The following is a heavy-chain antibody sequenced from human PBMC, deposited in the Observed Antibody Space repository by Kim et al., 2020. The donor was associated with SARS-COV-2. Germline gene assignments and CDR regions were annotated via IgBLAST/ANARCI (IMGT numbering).Heavy chain of an antibody. CDR1: GFTFSSYS. D-gene: IGHD6-13*01. Sequence: GGSLRLSCAASGFTFSSYSMNWVRQAPGKGLEWVSSISSSSSYIYYADSVKGRFTISRDNAKNSLYLQMNSLRAEDTAVYYCARDHSSSWYIVNSQNDAFDIWGQGTMVTVSS. J-gene: IGHJ3*02. CDR3: ARDHSSSWYIVNSQNDAFDI. CDR2: ISSSSSYI. V-gene: IGHV3-21*01.